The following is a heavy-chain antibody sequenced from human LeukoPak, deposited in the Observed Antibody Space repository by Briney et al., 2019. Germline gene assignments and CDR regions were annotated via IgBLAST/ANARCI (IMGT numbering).Heavy chain of an antibody. CDR3: AKGINGYFDY. CDR2: INPCGGNT. V-gene: IGHV3-23*01. Sequence: GGSLRLSCAASGFTFNNYPMTWVRQAPGKGLEWVSSINPCGGNTYYADSVKGRFTISRDNSENTLYLQMNSLRAEDTALYYCAKGINGYFDYWGQGTLVTVSS. D-gene: IGHD2-8*01. J-gene: IGHJ4*02. CDR1: GFTFNNYP.